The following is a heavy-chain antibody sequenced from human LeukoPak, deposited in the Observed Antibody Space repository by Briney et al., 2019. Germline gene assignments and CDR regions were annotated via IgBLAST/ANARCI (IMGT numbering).Heavy chain of an antibody. D-gene: IGHD2-2*01. Sequence: GGSQRLSCAASGVSFISYCMSWVRQAPGKGLEWVALISSGSGYIYYGDSAKGRFTISRDNAKNSLFLQMNSLRVEDTAVYYCARDEGHTVTNEYFQHWGEGTLVTVSS. CDR1: GVSFISYC. V-gene: IGHV3-21*01. CDR3: ARDEGHTVTNEYFQH. J-gene: IGHJ1*01. CDR2: ISSGSGYI.